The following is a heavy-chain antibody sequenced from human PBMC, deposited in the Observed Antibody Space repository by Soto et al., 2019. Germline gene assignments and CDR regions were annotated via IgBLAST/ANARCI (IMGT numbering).Heavy chain of an antibody. J-gene: IGHJ6*02. CDR3: ASLYDSSGYPTSHYYYGMDV. V-gene: IGHV1-69*13. CDR1: GGTFSSYA. D-gene: IGHD3-22*01. CDR2: IIPIFGTA. Sequence: SVKVSCKASGGTFSSYAISWVRQAPGQGLEWMGGIIPIFGTANYAQKFQGRVTITADESTSTAYMELSSLRSEDTAVYYCASLYDSSGYPTSHYYYGMDVWGQGTTVTVSS.